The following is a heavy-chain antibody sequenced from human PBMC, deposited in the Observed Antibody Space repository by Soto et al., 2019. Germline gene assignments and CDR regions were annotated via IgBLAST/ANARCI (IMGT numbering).Heavy chain of an antibody. CDR3: AREIQAYFDY. V-gene: IGHV4-61*03. CDR2: IYYSGRT. J-gene: IGHJ4*02. Sequence: QVQLQESGPGLVKPSETLSLTCTVSGGSVSSGSYYWSWIRQPPGKGLEWIGYIYYSGRTNYNPAVKSRVTISVDTSKTHFSLKLSSVTAADTAVYYCAREIQAYFDYWGQGTLVTVSS. CDR1: GGSVSSGSYY.